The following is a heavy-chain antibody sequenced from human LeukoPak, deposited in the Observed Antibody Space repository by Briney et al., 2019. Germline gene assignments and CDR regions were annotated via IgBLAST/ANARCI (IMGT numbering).Heavy chain of an antibody. Sequence: ASVKVSCKASGYTFTSYGISWVRQAPGQGLEWMGWISAYNGNTNYAQKLQGRVTMTTDTSTSTAYMELRSLRSDDTAVYYCARGTRVVPAAIHNNWFDPWGQGTLVTVSS. D-gene: IGHD2-2*01. J-gene: IGHJ5*02. V-gene: IGHV1-18*01. CDR2: ISAYNGNT. CDR3: ARGTRVVPAAIHNNWFDP. CDR1: GYTFTSYG.